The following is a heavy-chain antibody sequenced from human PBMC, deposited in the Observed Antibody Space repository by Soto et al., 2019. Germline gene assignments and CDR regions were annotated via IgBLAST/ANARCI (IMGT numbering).Heavy chain of an antibody. CDR3: ARYGTAGTFYGAFDV. Sequence: QVQLVQSGAEVKKPGSSVKVSCEASGGTFSNYVISWLRQAPGQGPEWMGGISPIYDAANYARKFRGRVTITADKTTNTAYMELISLKSEDTANYYCARYGTAGTFYGAFDVWGQGTMVIVSP. V-gene: IGHV1-69*06. CDR1: GGTFSNYV. CDR2: ISPIYDAA. D-gene: IGHD1-26*01. J-gene: IGHJ3*01.